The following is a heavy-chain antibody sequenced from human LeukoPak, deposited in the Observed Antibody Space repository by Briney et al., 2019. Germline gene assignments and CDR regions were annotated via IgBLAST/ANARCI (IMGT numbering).Heavy chain of an antibody. CDR2: INHSGST. CDR3: AGGVAANDAFDI. D-gene: IGHD2-15*01. V-gene: IGHV4-34*01. J-gene: IGHJ3*02. CDR1: GGSFSGYY. Sequence: PSETLSPTCAVYGGSFSGYYWNWIRQPPGKGLEWIGEINHSGSTNYNPSLKSRVTISVDTSKNQFSLILSSVTAADTAVYYCAGGVAANDAFDIWAQGTMVTVSS.